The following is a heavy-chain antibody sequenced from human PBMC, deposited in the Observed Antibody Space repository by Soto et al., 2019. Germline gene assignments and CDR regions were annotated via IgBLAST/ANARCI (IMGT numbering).Heavy chain of an antibody. Sequence: QVQLQESGPGLVKPSGTLSLTCAVSGGSMSSSNWWSWVRQPPGKGLEWIGEIYHSGSTNYNPSLKSRVTISVDKSKNQFSLKLSSVTASDTAVYYCARAADYDSSGYYYPEGFDPWGQGTLVTVSS. CDR1: GGSMSSSNW. CDR3: ARAADYDSSGYYYPEGFDP. J-gene: IGHJ5*02. CDR2: IYHSGST. D-gene: IGHD3-22*01. V-gene: IGHV4-4*02.